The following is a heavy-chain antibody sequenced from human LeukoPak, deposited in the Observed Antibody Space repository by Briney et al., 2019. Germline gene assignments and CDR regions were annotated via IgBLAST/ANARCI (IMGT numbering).Heavy chain of an antibody. CDR2: IYHSGST. V-gene: IGHV4-38-2*02. Sequence: SETLSLTCAVSGYSISSGYYWGWIRQPRGKGLEWIGSIYHSGSTYYNPSLKSRVTISVDTSKNQFSLKLSSVTAADTAVYYCARDLGPAATAIDYWGQGTLVTVSS. J-gene: IGHJ4*02. CDR3: ARDLGPAATAIDY. D-gene: IGHD2-2*01. CDR1: GYSISSGYY.